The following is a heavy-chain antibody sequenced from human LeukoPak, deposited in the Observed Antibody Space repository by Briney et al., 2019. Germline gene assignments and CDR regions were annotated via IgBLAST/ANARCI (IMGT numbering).Heavy chain of an antibody. J-gene: IGHJ6*03. CDR1: GGSISNYY. D-gene: IGHD6-6*01. Sequence: SETLSLTCTVSGGSISNYYWYWMRQPPGKGLEWVGYTFYSGNAKYNPSLKSRVTISVDTSKNQFSLKLNSVTAADTAVYYCARVEFGSSSSMDVWGKGTTVTVSS. V-gene: IGHV4-59*01. CDR2: TFYSGNA. CDR3: ARVEFGSSSSMDV.